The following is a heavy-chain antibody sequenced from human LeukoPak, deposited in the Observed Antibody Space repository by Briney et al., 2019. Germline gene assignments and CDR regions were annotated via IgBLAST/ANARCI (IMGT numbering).Heavy chain of an antibody. V-gene: IGHV4-4*07. J-gene: IGHJ4*02. CDR1: GGSISTYY. D-gene: IGHD6-19*01. CDR3: ARDQSSSGWYSFLDY. Sequence: SETLSLTFTVSGGSISTYYWSWIRQPPGKGREWIGRMYISGITNYNPSLKSRVTLSVDTSNNQFSLRLTSVTAAHTAVYYCARDQSSSGWYSFLDYWGQGTLVTVSS. CDR2: MYISGIT.